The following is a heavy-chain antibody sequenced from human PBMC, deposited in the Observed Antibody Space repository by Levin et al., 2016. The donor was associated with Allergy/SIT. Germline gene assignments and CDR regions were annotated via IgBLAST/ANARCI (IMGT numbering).Heavy chain of an antibody. CDR3: TSTSSILTGYAFHY. V-gene: IGHV3-73*01. CDR2: IRREGNSYTT. J-gene: IGHJ4*02. D-gene: IGHD3-9*01. Sequence: VRQMPGKGLEWLGRIRREGNSYTTEYAASVTGRFTISRDDSKNTAYLQMNSLKIEDTAVYYCTSTSSILTGYAFHYWGQGTLVTVSS.